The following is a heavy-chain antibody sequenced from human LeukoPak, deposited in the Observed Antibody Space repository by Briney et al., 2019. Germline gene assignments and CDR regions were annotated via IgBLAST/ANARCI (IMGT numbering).Heavy chain of an antibody. V-gene: IGHV3-23*01. Sequence: PGGSLRLSCAASGFTFSTYGLSWVRQAPGKGLEWVSAISGSGGSTKYADSVKGRFAISRDNFKNTLFLQMNSLTAADTAIYYCSRESGAFCPFGYWGQGTLVTVPP. D-gene: IGHD1-26*01. J-gene: IGHJ4*02. CDR3: SRESGAFCPFGY. CDR2: ISGSGGST. CDR1: GFTFSTYG.